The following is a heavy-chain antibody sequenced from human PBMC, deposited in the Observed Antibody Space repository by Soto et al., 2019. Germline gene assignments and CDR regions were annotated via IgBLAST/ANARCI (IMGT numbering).Heavy chain of an antibody. V-gene: IGHV3-66*01. J-gene: IGHJ4*02. CDR3: ARWVRAAAALLF. D-gene: IGHD6-13*01. CDR2: IYSGGST. Sequence: HPGGSLRLSCAASGFTVSSNYMSWVRQAPGKGLEWVSVIYSGGSTYYADSVKGRFTISRDNSKNTLYLQMNSLRAEDTDVYYCARWVRAAAALLFGGPGTLVNVSS. CDR1: GFTVSSNY.